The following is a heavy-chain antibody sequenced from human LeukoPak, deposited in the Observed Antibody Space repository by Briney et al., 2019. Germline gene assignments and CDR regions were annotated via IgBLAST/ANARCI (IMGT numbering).Heavy chain of an antibody. D-gene: IGHD5-18*01. Sequence: ASVRVSCKASGFIFTNYYMHWVRQAPGQGLGWMGIISPNDVTYAPRFQGRVTMTRDTSTSTVYMQLSGLRSEDTAVYYCASYLGIQLWLGFDYWGQGTLVTVS. CDR1: GFIFTNYY. CDR2: ISPNDV. J-gene: IGHJ4*02. CDR3: ASYLGIQLWLGFDY. V-gene: IGHV1-46*01.